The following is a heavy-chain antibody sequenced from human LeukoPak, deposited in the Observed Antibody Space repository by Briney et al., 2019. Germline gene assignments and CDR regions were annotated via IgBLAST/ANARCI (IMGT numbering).Heavy chain of an antibody. D-gene: IGHD2-15*01. V-gene: IGHV1-69*04. CDR3: ARVPPYCSGGSCYSGYFDY. CDR1: GSTFSSYA. CDR2: IIPILGIA. Sequence: SVKVSCKASGSTFSSYAISWVRQAPGQGLEWMGRIIPILGIANYAQKFQGRVTITADKSTSTAYMELSSLRSEDTAVYYCARVPPYCSGGSCYSGYFDYWGQGTLVTVSS. J-gene: IGHJ4*02.